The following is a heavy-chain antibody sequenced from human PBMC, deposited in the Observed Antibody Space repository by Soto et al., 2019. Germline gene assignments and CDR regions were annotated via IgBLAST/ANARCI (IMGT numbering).Heavy chain of an antibody. CDR2: VHYSWVS. CDR1: GGSISSYY. CDR3: ALQGFGAQQGLVDV. J-gene: IGHJ6*02. Sequence: QVPLQESGPGLVKPSETLSLSCTVSGGSISSYYWSWFRQTRGKGLEWIGYVHYSWVSNYNPSLKSPVAIPLYTPNRQFSLRLTSVTATGTSFYFRALQGFGAQQGLVDVWGQGTTVTVSS. V-gene: IGHV4-59*08. D-gene: IGHD3-10*01.